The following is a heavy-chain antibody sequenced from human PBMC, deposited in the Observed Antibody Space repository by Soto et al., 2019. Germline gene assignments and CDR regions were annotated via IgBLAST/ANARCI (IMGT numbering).Heavy chain of an antibody. CDR1: GYMFSMYG. Sequence: ASVKVSCKASGYMFSMYGFSWVRQAPGQGLEWMGWISAYNGNRNYGQKFQGRVTMTTDTSTRTAYMEMKSLRSEDTAVYYCARGGTGAFSSGRYDYWGQGTLVTVSS. D-gene: IGHD6-19*01. CDR2: ISAYNGNR. V-gene: IGHV1-18*04. CDR3: ARGGTGAFSSGRYDY. J-gene: IGHJ4*02.